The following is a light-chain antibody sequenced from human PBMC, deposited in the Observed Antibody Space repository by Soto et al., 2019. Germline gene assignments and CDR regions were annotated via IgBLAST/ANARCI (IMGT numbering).Light chain of an antibody. CDR2: ATS. V-gene: IGKV3-20*01. CDR3: QQYGRSGT. CDR1: QSISRTY. Sequence: ENVRTQSPGTLSLSPGELARLSRRASQSISRTYLAWYQQKPVQAPRLLIYATSSRATGIPDRFSGSGSGTDFTLTISRLEPEDFAVYYCQQYGRSGTFGQGTKVDIK. J-gene: IGKJ1*01.